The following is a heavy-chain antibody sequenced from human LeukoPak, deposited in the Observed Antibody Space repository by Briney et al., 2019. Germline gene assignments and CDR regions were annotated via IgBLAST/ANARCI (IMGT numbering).Heavy chain of an antibody. CDR1: GYTFTGYY. V-gene: IGHV1-2*06. J-gene: IGHJ5*02. CDR3: ARSGGQPLPAGFDP. Sequence: ASVKVSCKASGYTFTGYYMHWVRQAPGQGLERMGRTNPNSGGTNYAQKFQGRVTMTRDTSISTAYMELSRLRSDDTAVYYCARSGGQPLPAGFDPWGQGTLVTVSS. D-gene: IGHD2-2*01. CDR2: TNPNSGGT.